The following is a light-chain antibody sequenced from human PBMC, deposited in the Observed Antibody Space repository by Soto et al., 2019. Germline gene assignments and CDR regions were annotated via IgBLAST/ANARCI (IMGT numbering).Light chain of an antibody. Sequence: SYELTQPPSVSLAPGQTARITCGGNNIGIYSVHWYQQRPGQAPVLVVYDGSDRPSGIPERFSGSNSGNTATLTIGRVEAADEADYYCQVWDNNGGHNYVFGTGTKV. CDR2: DGS. V-gene: IGLV3-21*02. CDR3: QVWDNNGGHNYV. CDR1: NIGIYS. J-gene: IGLJ1*01.